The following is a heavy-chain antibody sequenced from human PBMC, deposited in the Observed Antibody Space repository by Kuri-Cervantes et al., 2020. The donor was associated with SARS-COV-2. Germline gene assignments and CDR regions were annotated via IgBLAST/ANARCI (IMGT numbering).Heavy chain of an antibody. CDR3: ARVFTASFDF. V-gene: IGHV4-34*01. CDR2: INHSGST. J-gene: IGHJ4*02. Sequence: SETLSLTCAVYGESFIGCYWSWVRQPPGKGLEWIGDINHSGSTNYNPSLKSRVTISLDTSTNQFSLKLSSVTAADTAVYYCARVFTASFDFWGQGTLVTVSS. CDR1: GESFIGCY.